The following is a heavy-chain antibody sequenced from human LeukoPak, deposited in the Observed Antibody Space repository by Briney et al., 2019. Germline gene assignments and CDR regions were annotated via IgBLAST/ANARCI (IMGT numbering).Heavy chain of an antibody. CDR3: ARVVGYSYGLDY. J-gene: IGHJ4*02. CDR2: ISYDGSNK. CDR1: GFTFSSYG. V-gene: IGHV3-30*03. Sequence: GGSLRLSCAASGFTFSSYGMHWVRQAPGKGLEWVAVISYDGSNKYYADSVKGRFTISRDNSKNTLYLQMNSLRAEDTAVYYCARVVGYSYGLDYWGQGTLVTVSS. D-gene: IGHD5-18*01.